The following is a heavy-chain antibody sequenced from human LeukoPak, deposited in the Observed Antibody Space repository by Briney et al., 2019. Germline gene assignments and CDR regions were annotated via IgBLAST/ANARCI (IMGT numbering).Heavy chain of an antibody. CDR1: GGSISSYY. CDR3: ARLITMVRGVDDAFDI. V-gene: IGHV4-59*08. Sequence: SETLSLTCTVSGGSISSYYWSWIRQPPGKGLEWIGYIYYSGSTNYNPSLKSRVTISVDTSKNQFSLKLSSVTAADTAVYYCARLITMVRGVDDAFDIWGQGTMVTVS. D-gene: IGHD3-10*01. J-gene: IGHJ3*02. CDR2: IYYSGST.